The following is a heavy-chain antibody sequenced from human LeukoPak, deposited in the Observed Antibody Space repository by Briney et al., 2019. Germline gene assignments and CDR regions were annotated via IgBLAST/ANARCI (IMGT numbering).Heavy chain of an antibody. J-gene: IGHJ4*02. CDR1: GGTFSSYA. D-gene: IGHD3-22*01. Sequence: GASVKVSCKASGGTFSSYAISWVRQAPGQGLEWMGGIIPIFGTANYAQKFQGRVTITTDESTSTAYMELSSLRSEDTAVYYCLQLTADSSGLNFDYWGQGTLVTVSS. V-gene: IGHV1-69*05. CDR3: LQLTADSSGLNFDY. CDR2: IIPIFGTA.